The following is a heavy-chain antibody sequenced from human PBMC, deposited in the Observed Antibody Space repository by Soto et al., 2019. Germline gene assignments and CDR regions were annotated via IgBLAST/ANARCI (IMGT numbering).Heavy chain of an antibody. D-gene: IGHD2-2*01. V-gene: IGHV3-23*01. J-gene: IGHJ2*01. CDR1: GFTFINYA. CDR3: ARKVLGSTSRPDWWYFDL. Sequence: EVQLLESGGGLVQPGGSLRLSCVGSGFTFINYAMNWVRQTPGKGLEWVSTISGGGDRTFDADTVKGRFNISRDNSKNTVNLQRNSLRADDPAVYYCARKVLGSTSRPDWWYFDLWGRGTLVTVSS. CDR2: ISGGGDRT.